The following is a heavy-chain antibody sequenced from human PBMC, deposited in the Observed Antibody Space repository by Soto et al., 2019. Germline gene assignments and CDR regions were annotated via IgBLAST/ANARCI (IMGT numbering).Heavy chain of an antibody. CDR3: ARAPHPGYGDFPYFDY. Sequence: QVQLVESGGGVVQPGRSLRLSCAASGFTFSSYAMHWVRQAPGKGLEWVAVISYDGSNKYYADSVKGRFTISRDNSKNTLYLQMNSLRAEDTAVYYCARAPHPGYGDFPYFDYWGQGTLVTVSS. J-gene: IGHJ4*02. V-gene: IGHV3-30-3*01. D-gene: IGHD4-17*01. CDR1: GFTFSSYA. CDR2: ISYDGSNK.